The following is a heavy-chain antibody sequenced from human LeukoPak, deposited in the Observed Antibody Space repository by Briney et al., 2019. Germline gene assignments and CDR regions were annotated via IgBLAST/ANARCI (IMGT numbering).Heavy chain of an antibody. J-gene: IGHJ4*02. CDR2: INDSGTT. V-gene: IGHV4-34*01. CDR3: ARRGIGLATYYKGDFEY. D-gene: IGHD3-10*01. CDR1: GGSFSGYY. Sequence: SETLSLTCAVYGGSFSGYYWSWLRQPPGKGLEWIGEINDSGTTNYNPSLRSRITISVDTSKNQFSLRLTSVTAADTAVYYCARRGIGLATYYKGDFEYWGQGVLVTVSS.